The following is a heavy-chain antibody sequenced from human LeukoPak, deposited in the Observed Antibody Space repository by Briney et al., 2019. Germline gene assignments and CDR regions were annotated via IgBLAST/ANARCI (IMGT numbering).Heavy chain of an antibody. Sequence: GGSLRLSCAASGFTFSDYYMSWIRQAPGKGLEWVSYISSSGSTIYYADSVKGRFTISRDNAKNSLYLQMNSLRAEDTAVYYCASGGGVYYDSSGYSPEYFQHWGQGTLVTVSS. CDR3: ASGGGVYYDSSGYSPEYFQH. CDR1: GFTFSDYY. D-gene: IGHD3-22*01. J-gene: IGHJ1*01. CDR2: ISSSGSTI. V-gene: IGHV3-11*04.